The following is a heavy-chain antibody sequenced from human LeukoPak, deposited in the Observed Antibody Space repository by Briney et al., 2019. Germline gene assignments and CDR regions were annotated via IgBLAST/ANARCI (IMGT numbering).Heavy chain of an antibody. Sequence: ASVKVSCKTSGYTFTSYGITWVRQAPGQGLEWMGWISAYTGDTIYAQKVQGRVTMTTDTSASTGYMELRSLRSDDTAVYYCARDSQGTYSSPDNWGQGTLVTVSS. V-gene: IGHV1-18*01. CDR3: ARDSQGTYSSPDN. CDR1: GYTFTSYG. CDR2: ISAYTGDT. J-gene: IGHJ4*02. D-gene: IGHD5-18*01.